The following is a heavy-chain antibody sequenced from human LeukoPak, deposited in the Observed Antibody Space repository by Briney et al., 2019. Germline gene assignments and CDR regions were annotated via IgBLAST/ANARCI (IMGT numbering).Heavy chain of an antibody. V-gene: IGHV1-18*04. J-gene: IGHJ6*04. D-gene: IGHD3-10*01. CDR3: ARDWEGSGSYTQDHYYYYGMDV. Sequence: GASVKVSCKASGYTLTSYGISWVRQAPGQGLEWMGWISAYNGNTNYAQKLQGRVTMTTDTSTSTAYMELRSLRSDDTAVYYCARDWEGSGSYTQDHYYYYGMDVWGKGTTATVSS. CDR1: GYTLTSYG. CDR2: ISAYNGNT.